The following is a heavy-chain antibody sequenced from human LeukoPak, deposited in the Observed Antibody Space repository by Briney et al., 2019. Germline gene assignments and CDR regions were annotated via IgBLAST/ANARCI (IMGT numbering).Heavy chain of an antibody. CDR1: GGTFSSYA. D-gene: IGHD3-16*01. CDR2: IIPIFGTA. Sequence: SVNVSCKASGGTFSSYAISWVRQAPGQGLEWMGRIIPIFGTANYAQKFQGRVTITADKSTSTAYMELSSLRSEDTAVYYCARDPLGEAVTAEYLQHWGQGTLVTVSS. CDR3: ARDPLGEAVTAEYLQH. V-gene: IGHV1-69*06. J-gene: IGHJ1*01.